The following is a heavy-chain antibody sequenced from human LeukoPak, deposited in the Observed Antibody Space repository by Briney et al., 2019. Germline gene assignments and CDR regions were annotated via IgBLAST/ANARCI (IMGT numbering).Heavy chain of an antibody. CDR3: AREWHHVFDY. D-gene: IGHD5-12*01. J-gene: IGHJ4*02. Sequence: SETLSLTCTVSGGSISSYSCTWMRQPAGPGLEWIGRMYPRDSPSYNPTPKLRVIMSVYKSKNQFSMSLRCWTRAAPPVHYGAREWHHVFDYWGQGNLVTVSS. V-gene: IGHV4-4*07. CDR1: GGSISSYS. CDR2: MYPRDSP.